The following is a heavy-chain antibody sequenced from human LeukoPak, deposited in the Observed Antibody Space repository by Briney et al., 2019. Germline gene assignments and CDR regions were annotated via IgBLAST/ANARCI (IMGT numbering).Heavy chain of an antibody. V-gene: IGHV3-30-3*01. CDR1: GFTFSNYA. CDR3: ARGGSGWYFDY. CDR2: ISYDGNNK. D-gene: IGHD6-19*01. J-gene: IGHJ4*02. Sequence: PGGSLRLSCAASGFTFSNYAIHWVRQAPGKGLEWVAVISYDGNNKYYADSLKGRFTISRDNSKNTLYLQMNSLRAEDTAVYYCARGGSGWYFDYRGQGTLVTVSS.